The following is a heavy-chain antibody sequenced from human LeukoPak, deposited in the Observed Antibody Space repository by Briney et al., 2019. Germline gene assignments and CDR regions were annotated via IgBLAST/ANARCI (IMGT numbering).Heavy chain of an antibody. Sequence: QTGGSLRLSCAASGFSFSNGWMSWIRQAPGKGLEWVGFIRSKAYGETADYAASVKGRFTISRDDSKAIAYLQMNSLKTEDTAVYHCTRDRGAYNLYDYWGQGTLVTVSS. CDR3: TRDRGAYNLYDY. CDR1: GFSFSNGW. V-gene: IGHV3-49*03. D-gene: IGHD1-1*01. CDR2: IRSKAYGETA. J-gene: IGHJ4*02.